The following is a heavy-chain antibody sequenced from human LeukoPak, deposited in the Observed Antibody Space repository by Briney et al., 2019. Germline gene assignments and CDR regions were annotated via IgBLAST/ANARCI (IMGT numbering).Heavy chain of an antibody. CDR2: ISYDGNNK. D-gene: IGHD6-6*01. CDR1: GFTFSSYS. Sequence: QPGGSLRLSCAASGFTFSSYSMNWVRQAPGKGLEWVAVISYDGNNKYYADSVKGRFTISRDNSKNTLYLQMNSLRAEDTAVYYCARAPELKYSSSSWFDPWGQGTLVTVSS. J-gene: IGHJ5*02. CDR3: ARAPELKYSSSSWFDP. V-gene: IGHV3-30*03.